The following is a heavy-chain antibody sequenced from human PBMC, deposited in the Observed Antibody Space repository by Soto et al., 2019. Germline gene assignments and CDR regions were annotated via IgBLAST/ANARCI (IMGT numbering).Heavy chain of an antibody. V-gene: IGHV3-23*01. CDR3: AKVGGYCSGGSCYPEYFQH. CDR1: GFTFSSYA. CDR2: ISGSGGST. Sequence: EVQLLESGGGLVQPGGSLRLSCAASGFTFSSYAMSWVRQAPGKGLEWVSAISGSGGSTYYADSVKGRFTISRDNSKNTLYLQMNSLRAEDTAVYYCAKVGGYCSGGSCYPEYFQHWGQGTLVTVSS. J-gene: IGHJ1*01. D-gene: IGHD2-15*01.